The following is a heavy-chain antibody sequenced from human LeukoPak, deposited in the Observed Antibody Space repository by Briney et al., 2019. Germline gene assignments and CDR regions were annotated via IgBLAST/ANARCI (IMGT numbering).Heavy chain of an antibody. CDR1: GGSFSGYY. CDR2: INHSGTT. CDR3: ARGRVSSSTWYSTYYYYFYMDV. V-gene: IGHV4-34*01. J-gene: IGHJ6*03. D-gene: IGHD1-1*01. Sequence: SETLSLTCAVYGGSFSGYYWSWIRQPPGKGLEWIGEINHSGTTFYNPSLKSRLAISVDPSKNQFSVKLTSVTAADTAVYFCARGRVSSSTWYSTYYYYFYMDVWGKGTTVTVSS.